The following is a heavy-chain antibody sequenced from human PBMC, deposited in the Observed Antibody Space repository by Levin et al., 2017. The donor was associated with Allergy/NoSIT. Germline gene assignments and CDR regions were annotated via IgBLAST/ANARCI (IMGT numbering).Heavy chain of an antibody. J-gene: IGHJ4*02. CDR1: GFTFSSDS. Sequence: LSLTCAASGFTFSSDSMNWVRQAPGKGLEWVSYISSSGRTIYYADSVRGRFTISRDNAKSSLYLQMNSLRAEDTAVYYCAREHNLYSYGPGDYWGQGTLVTVSS. CDR3: AREHNLYSYGPGDY. V-gene: IGHV3-48*01. D-gene: IGHD5-18*01. CDR2: ISSSGRTI.